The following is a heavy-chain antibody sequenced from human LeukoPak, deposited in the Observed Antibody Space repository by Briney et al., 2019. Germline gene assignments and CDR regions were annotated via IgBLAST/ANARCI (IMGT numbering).Heavy chain of an antibody. Sequence: PGGSLRLSCAASGFTFSDYYMSWIRQAPGKGLEWVSYISSSSSYTNYADSVKGRFTISRDNAKNSLYLQMNSLRAEDTAVYYCAREGDCSGGSCYSTTNFGMDVWGQGTTVTVSS. V-gene: IGHV3-11*05. CDR1: GFTFSDYY. CDR2: ISSSSSYT. CDR3: AREGDCSGGSCYSTTNFGMDV. D-gene: IGHD2-15*01. J-gene: IGHJ6*02.